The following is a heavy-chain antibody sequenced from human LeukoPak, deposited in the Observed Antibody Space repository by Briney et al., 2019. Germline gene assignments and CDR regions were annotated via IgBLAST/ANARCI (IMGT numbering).Heavy chain of an antibody. Sequence: IGRIYTSGSTNYNPSLKSRVTMSVDTSKNQFSLKLSSVTAADTAVYYCAREGRDGYNYRALDYWGQGTLASVSS. CDR2: IYTSGST. CDR3: AREGRDGYNYRALDY. J-gene: IGHJ4*02. D-gene: IGHD5-12*01. V-gene: IGHV4-4*07.